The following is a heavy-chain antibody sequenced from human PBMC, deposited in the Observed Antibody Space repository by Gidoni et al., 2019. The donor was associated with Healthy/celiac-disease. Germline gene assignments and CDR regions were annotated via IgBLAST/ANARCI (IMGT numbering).Heavy chain of an antibody. J-gene: IGHJ4*02. D-gene: IGHD3-3*01. V-gene: IGHV3-33*01. CDR2: IWYDGSNK. CDR3: ARVDDFWSGYSL. Sequence: QVQLVESGGGVVQPGRSLRLSCAASGFTFSSYGMHWVRLAPGKGLEWLAVIWYDGSNKYYADSVKGRFTISRDNSKNTLYLQMNSLRAEDTAVYYCARVDDFWSGYSLWGQGTLVTVSS. CDR1: GFTFSSYG.